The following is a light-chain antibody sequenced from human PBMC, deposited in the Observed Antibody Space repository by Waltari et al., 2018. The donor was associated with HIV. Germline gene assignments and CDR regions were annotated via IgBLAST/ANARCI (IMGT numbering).Light chain of an antibody. Sequence: QSALTQPASVSGSPGQSITISCTGARSHVGCYYCLSWYQQHPGKAPRLIIYEVTNRPSGVSNRFFGSKSANTASLTISGLQADDEADYYCSYTGTNSLHFGGGTKVTVL. V-gene: IGLV2-14*01. CDR3: CSYTGTNSLH. J-gene: IGLJ2*01. CDR2: EVT. CDR1: RSHVGCYYC.